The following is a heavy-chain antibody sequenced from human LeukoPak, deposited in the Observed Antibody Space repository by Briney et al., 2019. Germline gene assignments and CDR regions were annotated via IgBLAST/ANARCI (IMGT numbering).Heavy chain of an antibody. CDR3: ASFEVSSGWADYYYYGMDV. CDR2: ISAYNGNT. J-gene: IGHJ6*02. Sequence: ASVTVSFKASGYTFTSYGISWVRQAPGQGHEWMGWISAYNGNTNYAQKLQGRVTMTTDTSTSTAYMELRSLRSDDTAVYYCASFEVSSGWADYYYYGMDVWGQGTTVTVSS. V-gene: IGHV1-18*01. D-gene: IGHD6-19*01. CDR1: GYTFTSYG.